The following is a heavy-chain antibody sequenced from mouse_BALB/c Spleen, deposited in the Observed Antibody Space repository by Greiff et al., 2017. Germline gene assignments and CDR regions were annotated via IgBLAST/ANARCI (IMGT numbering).Heavy chain of an antibody. CDR3: ASTGTGY. V-gene: IGHV5-17*02. CDR2: ISSGSSTI. Sequence: EVKVVESGGGLVQPGGSRQLSCAASGFTFSSFGMHWVRQAPEKGLEWVAYISSGSSTIYYADTVKGRFTISRDNPKNTLFLQMTSLRSEDTAMYYCASTGTGYWGQGTTLTVSS. CDR1: GFTFSSFG. J-gene: IGHJ2*01. D-gene: IGHD4-1*02.